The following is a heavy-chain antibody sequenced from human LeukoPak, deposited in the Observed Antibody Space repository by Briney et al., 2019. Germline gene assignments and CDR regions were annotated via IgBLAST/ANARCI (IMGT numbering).Heavy chain of an antibody. J-gene: IGHJ4*02. CDR1: GFTFSSYG. CDR2: IKPEGTYK. D-gene: IGHD2-21*01. CDR3: AGSHSYAFDS. Sequence: GRSLRLSCAASGFTFSSYGMHWVRQAPGKGLEWVANIKPEGTYKQYLESVKGRFTVSRDNAKNSLFLQMNSLRAEDTAVYYCAGSHSYAFDSWGQGTLVTVSS. V-gene: IGHV3-7*04.